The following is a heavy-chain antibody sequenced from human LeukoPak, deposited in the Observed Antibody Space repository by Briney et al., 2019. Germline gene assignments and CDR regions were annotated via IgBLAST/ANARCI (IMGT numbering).Heavy chain of an antibody. CDR3: ASAGYYGSGSPDY. D-gene: IGHD3-10*01. Sequence: SETLSLTCTVSGGSISSYYWSWIRQPPGKGLEWIGYIYYSGSTNYNPSLKSRVTISVDTSKNQFSLKLSSVTAADTAVYYCASAGYYGSGSPDYWGQGTLVTVSS. J-gene: IGHJ4*02. V-gene: IGHV4-59*12. CDR1: GGSISSYY. CDR2: IYYSGST.